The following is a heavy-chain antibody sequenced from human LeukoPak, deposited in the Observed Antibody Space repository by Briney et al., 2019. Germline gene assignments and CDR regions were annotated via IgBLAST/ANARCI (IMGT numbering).Heavy chain of an antibody. D-gene: IGHD3-22*01. V-gene: IGHV1-69*13. J-gene: IGHJ3*02. CDR2: IIPIFGTA. Sequence: ASVKVSCKASGGTFSSYAISWVRQAPGQGLEWMGGIIPIFGTANYAQKFQGRVTITADESTSTAYMELSSLRSEDTAVYYCARITYYYDSSGYYDAFDIWGPGTMVTVSS. CDR3: ARITYYYDSSGYYDAFDI. CDR1: GGTFSSYA.